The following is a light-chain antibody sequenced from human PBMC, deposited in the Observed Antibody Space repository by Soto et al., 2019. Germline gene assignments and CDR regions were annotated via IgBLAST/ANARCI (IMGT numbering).Light chain of an antibody. V-gene: IGKV3-20*01. CDR1: QSVSSSY. CDR2: GAS. CDR3: QQYGSSPPWT. J-gene: IGKJ1*01. Sequence: IVLTQSPGTLSLSTGERATLSCRASQSVSSSYLAWYQQKPGQAPRLFIYGASRRATGIPDRFSGIVSGTDFSLTTSRLEPEDFAVYYCQQYGSSPPWTFGQGTKVDIK.